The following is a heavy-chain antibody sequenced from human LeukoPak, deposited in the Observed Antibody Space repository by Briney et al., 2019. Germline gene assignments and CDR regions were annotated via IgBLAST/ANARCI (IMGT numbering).Heavy chain of an antibody. CDR3: ARDRRYYDSSDNVGHDAFDI. Sequence: SQTLSLTCTVSGGSISSGGYYWSWIRQHPGKGLEWIGYIYYSGSTYYNPSLKSRVTISVDTSKNQFSLKLSSVTAADTAVYYCARDRRYYDSSDNVGHDAFDIWGQGTMVTVSS. D-gene: IGHD3-22*01. J-gene: IGHJ3*02. CDR2: IYYSGST. CDR1: GGSISSGGYY. V-gene: IGHV4-31*03.